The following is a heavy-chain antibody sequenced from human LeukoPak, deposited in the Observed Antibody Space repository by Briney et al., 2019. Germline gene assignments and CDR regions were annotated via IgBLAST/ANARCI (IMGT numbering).Heavy chain of an antibody. D-gene: IGHD3-22*01. J-gene: IGHJ3*02. V-gene: IGHV3-48*04. CDR2: ISSSSSTI. CDR1: GFTFSSYS. CDR3: ARDLRITMIPKGAGI. Sequence: PGGSLRLSCAASGFTFSSYSMNWVRQAPGKGLEWVSYISSSSSTIYYADSVKGRFTISRDNAKNSLYLQMNSLRAEDTAVYYCARDLRITMIPKGAGIWGQGTMVTVSS.